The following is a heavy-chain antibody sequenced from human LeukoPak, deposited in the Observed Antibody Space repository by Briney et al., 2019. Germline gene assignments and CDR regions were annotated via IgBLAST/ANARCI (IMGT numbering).Heavy chain of an antibody. CDR3: ATVVTAMVRGFDY. Sequence: PSETLSLTCTVSGGSISSGDYYWSWIRQPPGKGLEWIGYVYYSGSTYYNPSLKSRVTISVDTSKNQFSLKLSSVTAADTAVYYCATVVTAMVRGFDYSGQGTLVTVFS. D-gene: IGHD5-18*01. J-gene: IGHJ4*02. CDR1: GGSISSGDYY. CDR2: VYYSGST. V-gene: IGHV4-30-4*01.